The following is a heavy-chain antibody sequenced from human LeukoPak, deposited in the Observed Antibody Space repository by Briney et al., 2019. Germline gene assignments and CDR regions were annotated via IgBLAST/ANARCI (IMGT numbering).Heavy chain of an antibody. D-gene: IGHD3-16*01. CDR3: ARDNDSRGPPHFDY. Sequence: SVKVSCKASGGTFSSYAINWVRQAPGQGLEWMGGSIPIFDTPNYAQKFQGRVTITADESTSTAYMELSSLRSEDTAVYYCARDNDSRGPPHFDYWGQGTLVTVSS. V-gene: IGHV1-69*13. J-gene: IGHJ4*02. CDR2: SIPIFDTP. CDR1: GGTFSSYA.